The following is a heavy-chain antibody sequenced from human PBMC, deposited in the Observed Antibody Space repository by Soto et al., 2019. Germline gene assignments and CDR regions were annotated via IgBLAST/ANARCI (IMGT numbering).Heavy chain of an antibody. J-gene: IGHJ5*02. V-gene: IGHV4-34*01. Sequence: PSETKSLTYTVYDGYFSGYYWSWIRPQHGKGLEWIGEINHSGSTNYNPSLKSRVTISVDTSKNQFSLKLSSVTAADTAVYYCARSARRDGYNFRWFDPWGQGTLVTVSS. CDR2: INHSGST. CDR3: ARSARRDGYNFRWFDP. D-gene: IGHD5-12*01. CDR1: DGYFSGYY.